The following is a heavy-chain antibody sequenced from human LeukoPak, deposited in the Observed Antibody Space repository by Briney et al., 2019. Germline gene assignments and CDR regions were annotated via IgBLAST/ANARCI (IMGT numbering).Heavy chain of an antibody. CDR2: IYPGDSDA. CDR3: ARHGGYCSSTSCYALDY. Sequence: GESLKISCKGSGYSFTSYWIGWVRQMPGKGLEWMGIIYPGDSDARYGPSFQGQVTISADKSISTAYLQWSSLKASDTAMYYCARHGGYCSSTSCYALDYWGQGTLVTVSS. CDR1: GYSFTSYW. V-gene: IGHV5-51*01. J-gene: IGHJ4*02. D-gene: IGHD2-2*01.